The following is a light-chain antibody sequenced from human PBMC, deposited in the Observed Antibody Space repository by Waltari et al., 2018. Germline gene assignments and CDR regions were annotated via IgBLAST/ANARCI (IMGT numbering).Light chain of an antibody. CDR3: QQHDSLPLT. Sequence: DIQMTQSPSSLSASVGDRVTITCQASHDINNSLNWYQQKPGKAPKLLIYDASNLETGVPSRFSGRGSGTDFTFTISGLQPEDMRTYYCQQHDSLPLTFGGGTKVEIK. CDR2: DAS. V-gene: IGKV1-33*01. CDR1: HDINNS. J-gene: IGKJ4*01.